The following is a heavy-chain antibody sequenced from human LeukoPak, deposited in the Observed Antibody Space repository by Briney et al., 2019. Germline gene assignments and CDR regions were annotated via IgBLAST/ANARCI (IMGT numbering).Heavy chain of an antibody. J-gene: IGHJ4*02. CDR2: INHSGST. CDR1: GGSFSGYY. V-gene: IGHV4-34*01. Sequence: SETLSLTCAVYGGSFSGYYWSWIRQPPGKGLEWIGEINHSGSTNYNPSLESRVTISVDTSKNQFSLKLSSVTAADTAVYYCARVPSDYWGQGTLVTVSS. CDR3: ARVPSDY.